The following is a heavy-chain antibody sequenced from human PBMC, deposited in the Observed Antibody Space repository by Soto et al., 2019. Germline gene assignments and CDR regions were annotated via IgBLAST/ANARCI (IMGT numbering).Heavy chain of an antibody. V-gene: IGHV1-8*01. CDR3: AREKGLNWTDDF. J-gene: IGHJ4*02. D-gene: IGHD1-1*01. CDR2: MNPNSGNT. Sequence: QVQLVQSGAEVKKPGASVNVSCKASGYTFTSYDINWVRQATGQGLEWMGWMNPNSGNTGYAQKFQGRVTMTRNTSISTAYMELSSLRSEDKAVYYCAREKGLNWTDDFWGQGTLVTVSS. CDR1: GYTFTSYD.